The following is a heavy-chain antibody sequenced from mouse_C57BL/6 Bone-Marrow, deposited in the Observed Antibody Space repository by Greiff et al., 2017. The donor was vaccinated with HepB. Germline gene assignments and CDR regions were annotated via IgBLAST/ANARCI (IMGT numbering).Heavy chain of an antibody. V-gene: IGHV3-6*01. D-gene: IGHD2-3*01. CDR1: GYSITSGYY. CDR3: ARGYDGYSFAY. Sequence: EVKLMESGPGLVKPSQSLSLTCSVTGYSITSGYYWNWIRQFPGNKLEWMGYISYDGSNNYNPSLKNRISITRDTSKNQFFLKLNSVTTEDTATYYCARGYDGYSFAYWGQGTLVTVSA. CDR2: ISYDGSN. J-gene: IGHJ3*01.